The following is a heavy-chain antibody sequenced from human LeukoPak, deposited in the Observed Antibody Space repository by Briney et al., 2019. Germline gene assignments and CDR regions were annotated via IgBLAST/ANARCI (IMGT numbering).Heavy chain of an antibody. V-gene: IGHV3-23*01. Sequence: PGGSLRLSCAASGFTFSNYGMSWVRQAPGKGLQWVSGIIDSGGRTNYADFVKGRFTISRDNSKNTLYLEMNSLRAEDTAVYNCARSVWSVAGTRISWGEGTLVTVST. J-gene: IGHJ5*02. D-gene: IGHD6-19*01. CDR2: IIDSGGRT. CDR3: ARSVWSVAGTRIS. CDR1: GFTFSNYG.